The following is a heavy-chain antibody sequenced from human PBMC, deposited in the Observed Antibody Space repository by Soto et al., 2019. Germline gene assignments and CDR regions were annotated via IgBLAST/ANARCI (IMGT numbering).Heavy chain of an antibody. CDR3: ASRTPAYYDFWSGYYYDAFDI. CDR2: IYYSGST. CDR1: GGSISSSSYY. D-gene: IGHD3-3*01. J-gene: IGHJ3*02. V-gene: IGHV4-39*01. Sequence: SETLSLTCTVSGGSISSSSYYWGWIRQPPGKGLEWIGSIYYSGSTYYNPSLKSRVTISVDTSKNQFSLKLSSVTAADTAVYYCASRTPAYYDFWSGYYYDAFDIWGQWTMVTVS.